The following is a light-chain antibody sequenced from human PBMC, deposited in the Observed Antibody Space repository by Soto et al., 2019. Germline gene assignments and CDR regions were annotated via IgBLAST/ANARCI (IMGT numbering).Light chain of an antibody. CDR3: AAWDDSLNGVV. Sequence: QSVLTQPPSASGTPGQRVTISCSASRSSIGSYNVDWYQQLPGTAPKLLIYTNSERPSGVPDRFSGSKSGTSASLAISGLQPEDEADYYCAAWDDSLNGVVFGGGTKLTV. V-gene: IGLV1-44*01. CDR2: TNS. CDR1: RSSIGSYN. J-gene: IGLJ3*02.